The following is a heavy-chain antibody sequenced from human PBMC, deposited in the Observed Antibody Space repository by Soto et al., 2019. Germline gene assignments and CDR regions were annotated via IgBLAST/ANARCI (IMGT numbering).Heavy chain of an antibody. CDR2: INHSGST. CDR1: GGSFSGYY. CDR3: ARAGDGSGSYYKRSHAFDI. D-gene: IGHD3-10*01. V-gene: IGHV4-34*01. J-gene: IGHJ3*02. Sequence: SETLSLTCAVYGGSFSGYYWSWIRQPPGKGLEWIGEINHSGSTNYNPSLKSRVTISVDTSKNQFSLKLSSVTAADTAVYYCARAGDGSGSYYKRSHAFDIWGQGTMVTVSS.